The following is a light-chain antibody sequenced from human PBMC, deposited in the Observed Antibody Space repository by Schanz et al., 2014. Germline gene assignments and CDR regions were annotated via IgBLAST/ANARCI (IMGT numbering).Light chain of an antibody. Sequence: PGERATLSCRASQSVSRNLAWYQQKPGQAPRLLIYDSSNRATGVPASFSGSGSGTEFTLTITSLQSEDFAVYYCQQYIDWPRTFGQGTKLEI. V-gene: IGKV3-15*01. CDR1: QSVSRN. CDR2: DSS. J-gene: IGKJ2*01. CDR3: QQYIDWPRT.